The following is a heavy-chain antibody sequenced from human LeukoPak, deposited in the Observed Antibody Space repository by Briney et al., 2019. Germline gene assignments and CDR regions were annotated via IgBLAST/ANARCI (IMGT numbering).Heavy chain of an antibody. Sequence: PGGSLKLSCAASGFTFSSYAMSWVRQAPGKGLEWVSAISGSGGSTYYADSVKGRFTISRDNSKNTLYLQMNSLRAEDTAVYYCAKLGHGDYFVFAYWGQGTLFTVSS. J-gene: IGHJ4*02. CDR3: AKLGHGDYFVFAY. V-gene: IGHV3-23*01. CDR2: ISGSGGST. D-gene: IGHD4-17*01. CDR1: GFTFSSYA.